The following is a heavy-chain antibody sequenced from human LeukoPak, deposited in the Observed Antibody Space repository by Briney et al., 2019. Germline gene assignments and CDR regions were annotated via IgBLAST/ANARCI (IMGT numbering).Heavy chain of an antibody. Sequence: GGSLRLSCAASGFTFSSYGMSWVRQAPGKGREWVAVISYDGSNKYYAESVKGRFTISRDNSKNTLYLQMNSLRAEDTAVYYCAKAADIVVVVAATLPMDVWGKGTTVTVSS. CDR2: ISYDGSNK. CDR3: AKAADIVVVVAATLPMDV. D-gene: IGHD2-15*01. J-gene: IGHJ6*03. CDR1: GFTFSSYG. V-gene: IGHV3-30*18.